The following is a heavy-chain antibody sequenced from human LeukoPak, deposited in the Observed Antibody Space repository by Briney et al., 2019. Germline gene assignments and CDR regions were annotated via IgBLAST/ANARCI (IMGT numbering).Heavy chain of an antibody. V-gene: IGHV3-21*01. J-gene: IGHJ4*02. D-gene: IGHD6-6*01. CDR1: GFTFSSYS. CDR3: AREPYGSSYYFDY. CDR2: ISSSSSYI. Sequence: GGSLRLSCAASGFTFSSYSMNWVRQAPGKGLEWVSSISSSSSYIYYADSVKGRFTISRDNAKNSLYLQMNSLRAEDTAVYYCAREPYGSSYYFDYWGQGTLVTVSS.